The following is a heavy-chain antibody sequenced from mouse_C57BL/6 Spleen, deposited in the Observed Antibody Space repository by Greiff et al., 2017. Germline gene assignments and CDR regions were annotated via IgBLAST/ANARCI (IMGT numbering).Heavy chain of an antibody. Sequence: EVQLQQSGPVLVKPGASVKMSCKASGYTFTDYYMNWVKQSHGKSLEWIGVINPYNGGTSYNQKIKGKATLTVDKSSSTAYMELNSLTSEDSAVYYCARQGYYDGGPFAYWGQVTLVTVSA. V-gene: IGHV1-19*01. CDR2: INPYNGGT. D-gene: IGHD1-1*01. CDR3: ARQGYYDGGPFAY. CDR1: GYTFTDYY. J-gene: IGHJ3*01.